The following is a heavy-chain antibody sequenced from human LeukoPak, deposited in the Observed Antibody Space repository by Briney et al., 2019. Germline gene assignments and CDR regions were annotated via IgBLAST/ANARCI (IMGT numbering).Heavy chain of an antibody. CDR1: GGSFSAFN. CDR2: INHGSST. CDR3: ARAYGGSPPFDC. D-gene: IGHD1-26*01. Sequence: SENLSLTSAVYGGSFSAFNWSWIRQSPGKGRGWIGEINHGSSTTYNPSLKSRVTISIDTSKNQFSLKLNSVAAADTAVYYCARAYGGSPPFDCWGPGTLVTVSS. J-gene: IGHJ4*02. V-gene: IGHV4-34*01.